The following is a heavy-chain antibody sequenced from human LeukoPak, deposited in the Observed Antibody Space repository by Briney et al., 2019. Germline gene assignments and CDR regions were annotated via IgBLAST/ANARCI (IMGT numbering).Heavy chain of an antibody. CDR1: GYTFTGYY. V-gene: IGHV1-2*02. D-gene: IGHD3-3*01. Sequence: ASVKVSCKASGYTFTGYYMHWVRQAPGQGLEWMGWINPNSGGTNYAQKFQGRVTMTRDTSISTAYMELSRLRSDDTAVYYCARDLDLWSGYADYWGQGTLVTVSS. CDR2: INPNSGGT. J-gene: IGHJ4*02. CDR3: ARDLDLWSGYADY.